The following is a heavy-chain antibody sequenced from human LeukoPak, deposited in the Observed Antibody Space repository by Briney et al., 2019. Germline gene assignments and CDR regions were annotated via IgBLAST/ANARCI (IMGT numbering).Heavy chain of an antibody. CDR2: INPNSGGT. D-gene: IGHD6-6*01. V-gene: IGHV1-2*02. CDR3: ARVAIAARESWFDP. J-gene: IGHJ5*02. Sequence: ASVKVSCKASGYTFTGYYMHWVRQAPGQGLEWMGWINPNSGGTNYAQKFQGRVTMTRDTSISTAYMELSRLRSDDTAVYYCARVAIAARESWFDPWGQGTLVTVSS. CDR1: GYTFTGYY.